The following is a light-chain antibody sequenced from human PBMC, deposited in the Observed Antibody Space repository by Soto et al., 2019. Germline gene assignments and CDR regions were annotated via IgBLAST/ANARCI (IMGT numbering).Light chain of an antibody. CDR1: SGHSSYA. J-gene: IGLJ2*01. V-gene: IGLV4-69*01. CDR2: LNSDGSH. Sequence: QSVLTQSPSASASLGASVKLTCTLSSGHSSYAIAWHQQQPEKGPRYLMKLNSDGSHSKGDGIPDRFSGSSSGAERCRTISSRQAVDGAGTYCPTGGTGIRVFGGGTELTVL. CDR3: PTGGTGIRV.